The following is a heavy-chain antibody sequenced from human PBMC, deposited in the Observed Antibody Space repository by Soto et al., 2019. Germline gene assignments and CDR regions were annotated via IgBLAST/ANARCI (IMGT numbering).Heavy chain of an antibody. CDR2: IKSKTDGGTT. J-gene: IGHJ4*02. D-gene: IGHD3-16*01. CDR3: TTDGPGTGYVD. V-gene: IGHV3-15*01. CDR1: GFTFSNAW. Sequence: GGSLRLSCAASGFTFSNAWMSWLRQAPGKGLEWVGRIKSKTDGGTTDYTAPVKGRFTISRDDSKNTLYLQMNSLKTEDTAVYYCTTDGPGTGYVDWGQGFLVTVSS.